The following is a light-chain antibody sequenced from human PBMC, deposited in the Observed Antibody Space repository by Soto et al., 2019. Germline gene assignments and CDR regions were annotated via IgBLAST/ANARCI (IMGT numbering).Light chain of an antibody. CDR3: SSYTSSSTLV. CDR1: SSDVGGYNY. Sequence: QSALSQPASVSGSPGQSITISCAGTSSDVGGYNYVSWYQQHPGKAPKLMIYEVSNRPSGVSNRFSGSRSGNTASLTISGLQAEDEADHYCSSYTSSSTLVFGTGTKVTLL. V-gene: IGLV2-14*01. CDR2: EVS. J-gene: IGLJ1*01.